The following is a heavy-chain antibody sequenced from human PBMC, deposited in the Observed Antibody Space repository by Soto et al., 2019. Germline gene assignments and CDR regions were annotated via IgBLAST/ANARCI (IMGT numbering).Heavy chain of an antibody. V-gene: IGHV4-4*07. CDR1: GGSMSGYH. CDR3: ARDSVSLTLFDY. D-gene: IGHD3-10*01. Sequence: QVELQESGPRLVKPSETLYLTCTVSGGSMSGYHWSWVRQPAGKGLEWIGRVHSTGSTDYNPCVESRMTVALDTSKKQYSLKLKSVTAADKAQYFCARDSVSLTLFDYWGQGILDTVSS. CDR2: VHSTGST. J-gene: IGHJ4*02.